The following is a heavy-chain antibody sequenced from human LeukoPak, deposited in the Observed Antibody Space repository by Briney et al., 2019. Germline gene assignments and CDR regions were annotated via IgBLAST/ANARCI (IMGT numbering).Heavy chain of an antibody. D-gene: IGHD3-22*01. CDR2: IRSKAYGGTT. CDR3: TRDNQWLLAFDI. Sequence: GGSLRLSCTTSGFIFGDYAMSWFRQAPGKGLQWVGFIRSKAYGGTTEYAASVKGRFTISRDDSKSIACLQMNSLKTEDTAVYYCTRDNQWLLAFDIWSQGTMVTASS. J-gene: IGHJ3*02. V-gene: IGHV3-49*03. CDR1: GFIFGDYA.